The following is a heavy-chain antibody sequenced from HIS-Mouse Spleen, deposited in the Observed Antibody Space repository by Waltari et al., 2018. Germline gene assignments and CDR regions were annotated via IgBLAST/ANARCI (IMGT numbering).Heavy chain of an antibody. CDR1: GGSFSGYY. Sequence: QVQLQQWGAGLLKPSATLSLTCAVYGGSFSGYYWSWIRQPPGKGLEWIGEINHSGSTNYNPSLKSRVNISVDTSKNQFSLKLSSVTAADTAVYYCARGLREGLGELSLSPFDYWGQGTLVTVSS. D-gene: IGHD3-16*02. V-gene: IGHV4-34*01. CDR3: ARGLREGLGELSLSPFDY. J-gene: IGHJ4*02. CDR2: INHSGST.